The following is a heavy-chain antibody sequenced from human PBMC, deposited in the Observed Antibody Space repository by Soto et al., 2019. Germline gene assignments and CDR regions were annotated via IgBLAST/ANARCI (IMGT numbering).Heavy chain of an antibody. CDR3: VKPQYSSSWFGAFDI. CDR1: GFTFSSYA. Sequence: LRLSCSASGFTFSSYAMHWVRQAPGKGLEYVSAISSNGDSTYYADSVKGRFTISRDNSKNTLNLQMSSLRAEDTAVYYCVKPQYSSSWFGAFDIWGQGTMVTVSS. V-gene: IGHV3-64D*06. CDR2: ISSNGDST. D-gene: IGHD6-13*01. J-gene: IGHJ3*02.